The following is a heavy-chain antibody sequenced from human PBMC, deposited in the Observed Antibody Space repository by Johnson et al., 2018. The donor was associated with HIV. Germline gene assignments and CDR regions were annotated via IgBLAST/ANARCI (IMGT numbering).Heavy chain of an antibody. CDR2: IRSKANSYAT. J-gene: IGHJ3*02. V-gene: IGHV3-73*01. D-gene: IGHD3-9*01. Sequence: VQLVESGGGVVQPGRSLRLSCAASGFTFSSYGMHWVRQASGKGLEWVGRIRSKANSYATAYAASVKGRFTISRDDSKNTAYPQMNSLKTEDTAVYYCTSRYFDWLLSDAFDIWGQGTLVTVSS. CDR1: GFTFSSYG. CDR3: TSRYFDWLLSDAFDI.